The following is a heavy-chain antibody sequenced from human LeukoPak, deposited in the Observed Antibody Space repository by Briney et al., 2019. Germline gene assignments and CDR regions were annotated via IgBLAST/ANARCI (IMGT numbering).Heavy chain of an antibody. J-gene: IGHJ4*02. CDR3: AKDVRTRNYYGSSGYYDY. V-gene: IGHV3-23*01. CDR2: ISGSGGST. Sequence: PGGSLRLSCAASGFTFSSYGMSWVRQAPGKGLEWVSAISGSGGSTYYADSVKGRFTISRDNSKNTLYLQMNSLRAEDTAVYYCAKDVRTRNYYGSSGYYDYWGQGTLVTVSS. CDR1: GFTFSSYG. D-gene: IGHD3-22*01.